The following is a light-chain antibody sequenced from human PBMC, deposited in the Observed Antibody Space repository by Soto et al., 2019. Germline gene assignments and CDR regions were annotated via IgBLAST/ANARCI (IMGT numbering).Light chain of an antibody. CDR2: EVS. J-gene: IGLJ2*01. CDR1: TSDVGGYNY. Sequence: QSALTQPASVSGSPGQSITISCTGTTSDVGGYNYVSWYQHHPGKAPKLMIYEVSHRPSGVSNRFSGSKSGNTASLPISGLQAEDEADYHCSSYTSSSTLLFGGGTKVTVL. V-gene: IGLV2-14*01. CDR3: SSYTSSSTLL.